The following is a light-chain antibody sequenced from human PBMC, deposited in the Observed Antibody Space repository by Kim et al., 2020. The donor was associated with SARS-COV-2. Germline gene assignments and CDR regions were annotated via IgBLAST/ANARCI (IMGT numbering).Light chain of an antibody. J-gene: IGLJ2*01. V-gene: IGLV2-14*03. CDR3: TSYSGGSTLVV. Sequence: ITKCCTRSSKEFSVYDYVVWYQKHRGKAPKHIMYDVNHRSSGVSNRFSASKSCHTASLTISGLRADDEADYYCTSYSGGSTLVVFGGGTQLTVL. CDR1: SKEFSVYDY. CDR2: DVN.